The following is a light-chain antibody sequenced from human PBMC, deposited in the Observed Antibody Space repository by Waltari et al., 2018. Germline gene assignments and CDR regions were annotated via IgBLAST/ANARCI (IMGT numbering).Light chain of an antibody. CDR3: CSYTTTDTYV. V-gene: IGLV2-14*03. Sequence: SALPQPASVSGSPGPSIPIYCTGTSSDVGRYEYVSWYQQHPGKAPKLIIYDVSKRPSGVSNRFSGSTSGYTASLTISGLQSEDEADYYCCSYTTTDTYVFGSGTKVTVL. CDR1: SSDVGRYEY. J-gene: IGLJ1*01. CDR2: DVS.